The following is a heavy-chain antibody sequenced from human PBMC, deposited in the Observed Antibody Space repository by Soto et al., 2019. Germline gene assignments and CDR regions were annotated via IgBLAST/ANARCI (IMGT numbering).Heavy chain of an antibody. CDR1: GFTFSSYA. V-gene: IGHV3-30-3*01. CDR2: ISYDGSNK. D-gene: IGHD3-22*01. CDR3: ARDPLLTYYYDSSGYYTPGYYYGMDV. J-gene: IGHJ6*02. Sequence: QPGGSLRLSCAASGFTFSSYAMHWVRQAPGKGLEWVAVISYDGSNKYYADSVKGRFTISRDNSKNTLYLQMNSLRAEDTAVYYCARDPLLTYYYDSSGYYTPGYYYGMDVWGQGTTVTVSS.